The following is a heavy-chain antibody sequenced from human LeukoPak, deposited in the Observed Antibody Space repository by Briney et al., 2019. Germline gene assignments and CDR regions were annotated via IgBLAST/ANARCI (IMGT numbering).Heavy chain of an antibody. CDR3: ARDSGYDLS. CDR2: MYTSGNT. V-gene: IGHV4-4*07. Sequence: SETLSLTCTVSGDSISSYFWSWIRQPAGKGLELIGRMYTSGNTIYNPSLKSRVSMSVGTSKNQLSLKVRSVTAADTAVYYCARDSGYDLSWGQGTLVTVSS. J-gene: IGHJ4*02. CDR1: GDSISSYF. D-gene: IGHD5-12*01.